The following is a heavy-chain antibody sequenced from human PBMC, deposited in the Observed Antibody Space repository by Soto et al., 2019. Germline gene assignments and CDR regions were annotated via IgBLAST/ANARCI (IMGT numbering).Heavy chain of an antibody. Sequence: QVQLQESGPGLVKPSQTLSLTCTVSGGSISSGDYYWSWIRQPPGKGLEWIGYIYYSGSTYYNPSLKSRVTISVDTSKNQFSLKLSSVTAADTVVYYCASALWATVTTSFFDYWGQGTLVTVSS. CDR2: IYYSGST. D-gene: IGHD4-17*01. J-gene: IGHJ4*02. CDR1: GGSISSGDYY. CDR3: ASALWATVTTSFFDY. V-gene: IGHV4-30-4*01.